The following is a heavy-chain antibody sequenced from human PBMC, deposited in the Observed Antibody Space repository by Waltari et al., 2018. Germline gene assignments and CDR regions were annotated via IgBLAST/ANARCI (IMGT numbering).Heavy chain of an antibody. V-gene: IGHV3-9*01. D-gene: IGHD2-15*01. CDR1: GFTFDDYA. Sequence: EVQLVESGGGLVQPGRSLRLSCAASGFTFDDYAMHWVRQAPGKGLEWVSCISWNSGSIGYADSVKGRFTISRDNAKNSLYLQMNSLRAEDTALYYCAKVFNIVVDLWAFDIWGQGTMVTVSS. CDR3: AKVFNIVVDLWAFDI. J-gene: IGHJ3*02. CDR2: ISWNSGSI.